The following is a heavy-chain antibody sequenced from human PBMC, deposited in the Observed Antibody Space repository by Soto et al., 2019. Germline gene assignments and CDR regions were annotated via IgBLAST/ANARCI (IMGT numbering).Heavy chain of an antibody. CDR1: GFTFSSYG. Sequence: GGSLRLSCAASGFTFSSYGMHWVRQAPGKGLEWVAVIWYDGSKIYYADSVKGRFTVSRDNSKSTLYLQMNSLRAEDTAVYYCARPLEQHQLGFGMDVWGQGSPVTVSS. V-gene: IGHV3-33*01. D-gene: IGHD6-13*01. CDR3: ARPLEQHQLGFGMDV. J-gene: IGHJ6*01. CDR2: IWYDGSKI.